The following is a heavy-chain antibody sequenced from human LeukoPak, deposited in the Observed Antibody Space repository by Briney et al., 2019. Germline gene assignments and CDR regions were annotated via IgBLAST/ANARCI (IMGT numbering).Heavy chain of an antibody. Sequence: ASVKVSCKASGYTFTSYGISWVRQAPGQGLEWMGWISAYNGNTNYAQKLQGRVTMTTDTSTSTAYMELRSLRSDDTAVYYCARAAAAYSGSYYPYWGQGTLVTVSS. CDR1: GYTFTSYG. V-gene: IGHV1-18*01. CDR2: ISAYNGNT. J-gene: IGHJ4*02. D-gene: IGHD1-26*01. CDR3: ARAAAAYSGSYYPY.